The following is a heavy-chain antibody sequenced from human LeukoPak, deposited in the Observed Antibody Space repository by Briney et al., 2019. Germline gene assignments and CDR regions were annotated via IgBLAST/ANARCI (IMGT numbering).Heavy chain of an antibody. CDR1: GFTFSSYA. CDR3: ARDGEGFDY. D-gene: IGHD3-10*01. CDR2: ISSNGGST. J-gene: IGHJ4*02. Sequence: GGSLRLSCAASGFTFSSYAMHWVRQAQGKGLEYVSAISSNGGSTYYANSVKGRFTISRDNSKNTLYLQMGSLRAEDMAVYYCARDGEGFDYWGQGTLVTVSS. V-gene: IGHV3-64*01.